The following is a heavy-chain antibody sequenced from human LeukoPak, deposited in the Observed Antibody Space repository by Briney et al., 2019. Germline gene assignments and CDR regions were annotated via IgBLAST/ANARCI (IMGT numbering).Heavy chain of an antibody. D-gene: IGHD3-9*01. Sequence: SETLSLTCTVSGGSISSASHYWGWIRQPPGQGLEWIGEIHRDGRTRYNPSLKSRVTMSIDYSKNQFSLKVSSVTAADTAIYYCGKTDIYFNPIDYWGPGSLVTVSS. J-gene: IGHJ4*02. V-gene: IGHV4-39*07. CDR1: GGSISSASHY. CDR2: IHRDGRT. CDR3: GKTDIYFNPIDY.